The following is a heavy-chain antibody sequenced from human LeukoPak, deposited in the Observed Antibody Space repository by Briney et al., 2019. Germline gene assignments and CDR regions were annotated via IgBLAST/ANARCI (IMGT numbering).Heavy chain of an antibody. CDR3: AKAISSSWYSAFDI. J-gene: IGHJ3*02. Sequence: SGGSLRLSCAASGFTFSSYGMHWVRQAPGKGLEWVAFIRYDGSNKYYADSVKGRFTISRDNSKNTLYLQMNSLRAEDTAVYYCAKAISSSWYSAFDIWGQGTMVTVSS. CDR2: IRYDGSNK. D-gene: IGHD6-13*01. V-gene: IGHV3-30*02. CDR1: GFTFSSYG.